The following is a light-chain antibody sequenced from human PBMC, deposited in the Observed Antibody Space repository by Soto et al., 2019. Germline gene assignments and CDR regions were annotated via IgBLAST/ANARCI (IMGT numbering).Light chain of an antibody. CDR1: QSLSNN. CDR3: QQYYNWPRT. V-gene: IGKV3-15*01. CDR2: DAS. Sequence: EIVMTQCPATLSVSPGERATLSCRASQSLSNNVAWYQQKPGQAPSFLIYDASTRATGVPARFSGSGSGTEFTLTISSLQSEDFAVYYCQQYYNWPRTFGQGTKVDIK. J-gene: IGKJ1*01.